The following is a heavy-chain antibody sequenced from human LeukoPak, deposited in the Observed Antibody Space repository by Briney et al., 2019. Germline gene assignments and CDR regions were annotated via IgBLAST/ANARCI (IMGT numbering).Heavy chain of an antibody. Sequence: GGSLRLSCAASGFTFSSYGMHWVRQAPGKGQEWVAVIWYDGSNKYYADSVKGRFTISRDNSKNTLYLQMNSLRAEDTAVYYCARDLAYDSSGPIDYWGQGTLVTVSS. V-gene: IGHV3-33*01. CDR3: ARDLAYDSSGPIDY. CDR2: IWYDGSNK. J-gene: IGHJ4*02. CDR1: GFTFSSYG. D-gene: IGHD3-22*01.